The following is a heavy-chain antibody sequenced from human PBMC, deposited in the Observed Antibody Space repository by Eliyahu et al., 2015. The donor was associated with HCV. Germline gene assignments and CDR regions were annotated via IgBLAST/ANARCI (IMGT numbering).Heavy chain of an antibody. CDR1: GFTFSDHY. V-gene: IGHV3-72*01. J-gene: IGHJ4*02. D-gene: IGHD5-12*01. CDR3: VRGYHGFDS. Sequence: EVQLVESGGDLVQPGGSLRLSCAVSGFTFSDHYMDWVRQAPGKGLEWVARSRNKAKSYTTVYAASVEGRFTISRDDSKNSLFLQMNSLRTEDTAMYYCVRGYHGFDSWGQGSLVTVSS. CDR2: SRNKAKSYTT.